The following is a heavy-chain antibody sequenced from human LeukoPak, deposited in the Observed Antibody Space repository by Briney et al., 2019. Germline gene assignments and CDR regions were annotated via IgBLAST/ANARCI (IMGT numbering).Heavy chain of an antibody. CDR1: GFTFSSYA. Sequence: PGGSLRLSCAASGFTFSSYAVSWVRQAPGKGLEWVSAISGSGGGTYYADSVKGRFTISRDNSENTLYLQMNSLRAEDTAVYYCAKGAPDYYDSSGYYYEDYWGQGTLVTVSS. CDR2: ISGSGGGT. J-gene: IGHJ4*02. CDR3: AKGAPDYYDSSGYYYEDY. D-gene: IGHD3-22*01. V-gene: IGHV3-23*01.